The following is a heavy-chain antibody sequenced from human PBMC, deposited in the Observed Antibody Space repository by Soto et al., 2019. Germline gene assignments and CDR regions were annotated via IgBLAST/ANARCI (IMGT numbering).Heavy chain of an antibody. J-gene: IGHJ4*02. CDR1: GFTFNSYG. Sequence: QVQLVESGGGVVQPGRSLRLSCAASGFTFNSYGMHWVRQAPGKGLEWVAVISYDGSNKYYADSVRGRFTISRDNSQNALYLQMNSLRAEDTAVYYCAKGGGRIHLWYYFDYWGQGTLVTVSS. CDR2: ISYDGSNK. CDR3: AKGGGRIHLWYYFDY. D-gene: IGHD5-18*01. V-gene: IGHV3-30*18.